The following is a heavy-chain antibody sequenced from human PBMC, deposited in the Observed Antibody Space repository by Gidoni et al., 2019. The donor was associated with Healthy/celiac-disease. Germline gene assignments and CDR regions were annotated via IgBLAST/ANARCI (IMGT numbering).Heavy chain of an antibody. CDR3: AREGSGYSYGLDWFDP. CDR1: GGSIRSGSYY. D-gene: IGHD5-18*01. CDR2: IYSSGST. J-gene: IGHJ5*02. Sequence: QVQLQESGPGLVKPSQTLSLTCTISGGSIRSGSYYLSWIRQPSGKALEWIVLIYSSGSTNYNPSLKSRVTISVDTSKNQVSRKLSSVTAADTAVYYCAREGSGYSYGLDWFDPWGQGTLVTVSS. V-gene: IGHV4-61*02.